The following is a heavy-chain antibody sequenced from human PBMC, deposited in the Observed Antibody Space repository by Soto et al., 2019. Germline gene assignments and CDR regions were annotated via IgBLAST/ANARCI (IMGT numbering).Heavy chain of an antibody. CDR2: IYHTGTT. CDR1: GGSINSGYYS. Sequence: SETLSLTCTVSGGSINSGYYSWTWIRQPPGKGLEWIGHIYHTGTTYYNTSLKSRVTISVDRSKNQFSLKLSSVTAADTAVYYCARVVSKPLHYFDYWGQGTLVTVSS. J-gene: IGHJ4*02. CDR3: ARVVSKPLHYFDY. V-gene: IGHV4-30-2*01. D-gene: IGHD2-2*01.